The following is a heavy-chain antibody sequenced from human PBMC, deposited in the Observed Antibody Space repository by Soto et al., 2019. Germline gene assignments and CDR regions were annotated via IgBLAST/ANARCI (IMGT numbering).Heavy chain of an antibody. V-gene: IGHV3-30*18. CDR1: RFTFSSFG. D-gene: IGHD4-17*01. CDR2: ISYDGTNK. J-gene: IGHJ4*02. Sequence: GGSLRLSCAASRFTFSSFGMHWFRQAPGKGLEWVAVISYDGTNKYYADSVRGRFTISRDDSKNTLYLQMNSLRAEDTAVYYCAKAMTTVTFDYWGQGTLVTVSS. CDR3: AKAMTTVTFDY.